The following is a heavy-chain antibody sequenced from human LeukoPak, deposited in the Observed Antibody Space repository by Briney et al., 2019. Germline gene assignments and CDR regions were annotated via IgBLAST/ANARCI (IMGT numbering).Heavy chain of an antibody. CDR3: AGSPVAGSDDAFDI. J-gene: IGHJ3*02. D-gene: IGHD6-19*01. CDR2: INWNGGST. V-gene: IGHV3-20*04. Sequence: GGSLRLSCAASGFTFDDYGMSWVRQAPGKGLEWVSGINWNGGSTGYADSVKGRFTISRDNAKNSLYLQMNSLRAEDTALYYCAGSPVAGSDDAFDIWGQGTMVTVSS. CDR1: GFTFDDYG.